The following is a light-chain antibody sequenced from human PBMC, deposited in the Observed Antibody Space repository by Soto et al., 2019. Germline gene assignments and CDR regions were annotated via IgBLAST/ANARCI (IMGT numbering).Light chain of an antibody. Sequence: DIQMTQSPSSLSASVGDRVTITCRASQSISSYLNWYQQKPGKAPKLLIYAASSLQSGVPSRFSGSGSGTDFTLAISSLQPEDFANYYWQQSYSTPPITFGQGTRLEIK. J-gene: IGKJ5*01. CDR1: QSISSY. V-gene: IGKV1-39*01. CDR3: QQSYSTPPIT. CDR2: AAS.